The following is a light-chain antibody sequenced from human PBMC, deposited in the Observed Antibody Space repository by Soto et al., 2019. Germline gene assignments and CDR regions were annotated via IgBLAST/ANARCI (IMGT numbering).Light chain of an antibody. CDR3: QHYGGMWA. CDR1: QSISNR. Sequence: DIQITQSPSTLSASVVDRVTITCRASQSISNRLAWYQQKPGKAPKVVIYDASSLESGVPSRFSGSGSGTEFILTINSLQPDDFATYCCQHYGGMWACGQGTKVDIK. V-gene: IGKV1-5*01. CDR2: DAS. J-gene: IGKJ1*01.